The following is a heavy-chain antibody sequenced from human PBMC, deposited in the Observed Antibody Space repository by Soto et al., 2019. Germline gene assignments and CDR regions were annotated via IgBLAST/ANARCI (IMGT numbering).Heavy chain of an antibody. J-gene: IGHJ4*02. V-gene: IGHV3-23*01. CDR3: AKDQLYGSSPPY. CDR1: GFTFSSYA. D-gene: IGHD6-13*01. CDR2: ISGSGGST. Sequence: GGSLRLSCAASGFTFSSYAMSWVRPAPGKGLEWVSAISGSGGSTYYADSVKGRFTISRDNSKNTLYLQMNSLRAEDTAVYYCAKDQLYGSSPPYWGQGTLVTVSS.